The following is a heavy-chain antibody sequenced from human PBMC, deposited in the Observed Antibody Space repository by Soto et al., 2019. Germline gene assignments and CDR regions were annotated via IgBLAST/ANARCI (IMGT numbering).Heavy chain of an antibody. CDR1: DRSFTGSH. Sequence: SETLPRTCAVYDRSFTGSHCTWIRLPPGKGLEWIGEIKHSGSTNYNPSFTRRVTISVETSKNQLSLKLNSVTDADTAVYYRARGVHFGHYSMDVWGQGTTVTVSS. CDR3: ARGVHFGHYSMDV. CDR2: IKHSGST. J-gene: IGHJ6*01. D-gene: IGHD3-3*02. V-gene: IGHV4-34*01.